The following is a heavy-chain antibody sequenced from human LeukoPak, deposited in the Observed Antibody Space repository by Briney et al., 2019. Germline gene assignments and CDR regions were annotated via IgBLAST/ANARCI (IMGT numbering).Heavy chain of an antibody. Sequence: GRSLRLSCAASGFTFSNYGMYWVRQAPGKGLERVALIWYDGSNTYYADSVKGRFSISRDNSKNTLYVQMNSLRADDTAVYYCAREVYRSLDYWGQGTLVTVSS. CDR3: AREVYRSLDY. J-gene: IGHJ4*02. D-gene: IGHD6-19*01. V-gene: IGHV3-33*01. CDR1: GFTFSNYG. CDR2: IWYDGSNT.